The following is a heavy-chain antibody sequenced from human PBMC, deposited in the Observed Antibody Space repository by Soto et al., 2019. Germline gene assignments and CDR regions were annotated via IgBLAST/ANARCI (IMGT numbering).Heavy chain of an antibody. D-gene: IGHD3-22*01. CDR2: ISYDGSNK. V-gene: IGHV3-30-3*01. J-gene: IGHJ1*01. Sequence: GGSLRLSCAASGFTFSSYAMHWVRQAPGKGLEWVAVISYDGSNKYYADSVKGRFTISRDNSKNTLYLQMNSLRAEDTAVYYCARGPEAMIKVYFQHWGQGTLVTVSS. CDR3: ARGPEAMIKVYFQH. CDR1: GFTFSSYA.